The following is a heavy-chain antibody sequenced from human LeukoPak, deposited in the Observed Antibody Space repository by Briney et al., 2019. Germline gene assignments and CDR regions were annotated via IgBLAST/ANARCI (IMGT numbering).Heavy chain of an antibody. D-gene: IGHD3-22*01. CDR2: ISYSGST. CDR1: GGSISSGGYY. CDR3: ARSSGSPYYYDSSGYATFDY. V-gene: IGHV4-31*03. Sequence: SETLSLTCTVSGGSISSGGYYWSWIRQHPGKGLEWIGYISYSGSTYYNPSLKGRPTISVDSSKNQFSLRLTSVTAADTAVYYCARSSGSPYYYDSSGYATFDYWGQGTLVTVSS. J-gene: IGHJ4*02.